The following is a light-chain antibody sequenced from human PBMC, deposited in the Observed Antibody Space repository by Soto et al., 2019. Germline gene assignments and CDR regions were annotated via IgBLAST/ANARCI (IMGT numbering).Light chain of an antibody. CDR3: QSYDSSLSGLYV. CDR1: SSNIGAGYD. CDR2: GNS. J-gene: IGLJ1*01. V-gene: IGLV1-40*01. Sequence: QCVLSQPPSVSAAPGQRVTISCTGSSSNIGAGYDVHWYQQLPGTATKLLIYGNSNRPSGVPDRFSGSKSGTSASPAITGLQAEDEADYYCQSYDSSLSGLYVFGTGTKVTVL.